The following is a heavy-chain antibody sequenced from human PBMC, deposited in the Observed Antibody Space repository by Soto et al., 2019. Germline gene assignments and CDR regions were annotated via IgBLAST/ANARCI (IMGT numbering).Heavy chain of an antibody. V-gene: IGHV3-30*04. Sequence: PGWSLRLSCASSGFTFSSYALHWVRQGPGKGLDWVEVISYHGKNKYNAYSVKRRFTLSRDNPSNTLTLQMTSLRADDTAVYYCARALLDYSLPHFQYGMDVWGQGTPVTVSS. CDR2: ISYHGKNK. D-gene: IGHD4-4*01. J-gene: IGHJ6*02. CDR3: ARALLDYSLPHFQYGMDV. CDR1: GFTFSSYA.